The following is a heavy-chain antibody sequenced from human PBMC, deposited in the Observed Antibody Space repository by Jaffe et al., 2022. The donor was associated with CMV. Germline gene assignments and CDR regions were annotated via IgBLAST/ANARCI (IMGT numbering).Heavy chain of an antibody. J-gene: IGHJ4*02. CDR2: ISSSGSTI. Sequence: EVQLVESGGGLVQPGGSLRLSCAASGFTFSSYEMNWVRQAPGKGLEWVSYISSSGSTIYYADSVKGRFTISRDNAKNSLYLQMNSLRAEDTAVYYCARAGPVVGYYDSSGYYAFDYWGQGTLVTVSS. CDR3: ARAGPVVGYYDSSGYYAFDY. V-gene: IGHV3-48*03. D-gene: IGHD3-22*01. CDR1: GFTFSSYE.